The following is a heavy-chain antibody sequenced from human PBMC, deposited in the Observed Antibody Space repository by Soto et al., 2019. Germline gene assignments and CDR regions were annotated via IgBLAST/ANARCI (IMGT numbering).Heavy chain of an antibody. CDR1: GFTFSDYY. D-gene: IGHD3-22*01. CDR3: ATGQYYYDSSGYYYS. V-gene: IGHV3-11*03. J-gene: IGHJ4*02. CDR2: ISSSSSYT. Sequence: LRLSCAASGFTFSDYYMSWIRQALGKGLEWVSYISSSSSYTNYADSVKGRFTISRDNAKNSLYLQMNSLRAEDTAVYYCATGQYYYDSSGYYYSWGQGTLVTVSS.